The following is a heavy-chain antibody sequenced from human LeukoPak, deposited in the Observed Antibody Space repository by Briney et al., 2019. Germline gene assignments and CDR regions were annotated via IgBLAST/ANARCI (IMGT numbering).Heavy chain of an antibody. D-gene: IGHD3-10*01. J-gene: IGHJ4*02. CDR1: GGTFSSSA. CDR3: ARDRRGVIDFDY. V-gene: IGHV1-69*04. Sequence: ASVKASCKASGGTFSSSAISWVRQAPGQGLEWMGRIIPILGIANYAQKFQGRVTITADKSTSTAYMELSSLRSEDTAVYYCARDRRGVIDFDYWGQGTLVTVSS. CDR2: IIPILGIA.